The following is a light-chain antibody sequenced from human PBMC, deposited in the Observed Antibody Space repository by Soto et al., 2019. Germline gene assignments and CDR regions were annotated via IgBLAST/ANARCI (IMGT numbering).Light chain of an antibody. Sequence: QSVLTHTASVSGSPGQSITISCTGTSSDVGRYNYVSWYQHHPGKTPKLIIFDVSFRHSGVSNRFSGSKCGNTASLSISGLQSEDVAEYYCSSNKDITALYLFGTGTQVTVL. CDR3: SSNKDITALYL. V-gene: IGLV2-14*03. J-gene: IGLJ1*01. CDR1: SSDVGRYNY. CDR2: DVS.